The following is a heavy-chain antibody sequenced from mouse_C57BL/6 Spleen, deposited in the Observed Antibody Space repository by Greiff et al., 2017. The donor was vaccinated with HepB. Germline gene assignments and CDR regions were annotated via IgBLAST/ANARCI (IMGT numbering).Heavy chain of an antibody. V-gene: IGHV1-52*01. D-gene: IGHD1-1*01. Sequence: QVQLQQPGAELVRPGSSVKLSCKASGYTFTSYWMHWVKQRPIQGLEWIGNIDPSDSETHYNQKFKDKATLTVDKSSSTAYMQLSSLTSEDSAVYYCARLGPYGSSSAWFAYWGQGTLVTVSA. CDR1: GYTFTSYW. J-gene: IGHJ3*01. CDR2: IDPSDSET. CDR3: ARLGPYGSSSAWFAY.